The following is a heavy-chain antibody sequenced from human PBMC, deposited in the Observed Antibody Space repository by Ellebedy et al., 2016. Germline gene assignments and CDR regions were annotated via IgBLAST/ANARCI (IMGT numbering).Heavy chain of an antibody. J-gene: IGHJ4*02. D-gene: IGHD5-24*01. CDR3: ARRRDGYNDY. Sequence: SETLSLXXAVSGGSISSSNWWSWVRQPPGKGLEWIGEIYHSGSTKYNPSLKSRVTISVDTSKNQFSLKLSSVTAADTAVYYCARRRDGYNDYWGQGNLVTVSS. V-gene: IGHV4-4*02. CDR2: IYHSGST. CDR1: GGSISSSNW.